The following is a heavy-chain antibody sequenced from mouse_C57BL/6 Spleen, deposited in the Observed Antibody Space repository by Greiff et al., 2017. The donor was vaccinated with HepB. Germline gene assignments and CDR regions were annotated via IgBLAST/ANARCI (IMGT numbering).Heavy chain of an antibody. CDR3: TRGLDYYGSSYYFDY. V-gene: IGHV5-9-1*02. Sequence: EVKLMESGEGLVKPGGSLKLSCAASGFTFSSYAMSWVRQTPEKRLEWVAYISSGGDYIYYADTVKGRFTISRDNARNTLYLQMSSLKSEDTAMYYCTRGLDYYGSSYYFDYWGQGTTLTVSS. D-gene: IGHD1-1*01. CDR2: ISSGGDYI. J-gene: IGHJ2*01. CDR1: GFTFSSYA.